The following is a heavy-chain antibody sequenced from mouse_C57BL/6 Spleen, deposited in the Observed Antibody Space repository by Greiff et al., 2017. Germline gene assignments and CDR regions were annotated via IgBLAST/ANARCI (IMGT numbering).Heavy chain of an antibody. CDR1: GYAFSSYW. J-gene: IGHJ3*01. CDR3: ARWDYYGSSSAWFAY. D-gene: IGHD1-1*01. CDR2: IYPGDGDT. Sequence: QVQLQQSGAELVKPGASVKISCKASGYAFSSYWMNWVKQRPGKGLEWIGQIYPGDGDTNYNGKFKGKATLTADKSSSTAYMQLSSLTSEDSAVYFCARWDYYGSSSAWFAYWGQGTLVTVSA. V-gene: IGHV1-80*01.